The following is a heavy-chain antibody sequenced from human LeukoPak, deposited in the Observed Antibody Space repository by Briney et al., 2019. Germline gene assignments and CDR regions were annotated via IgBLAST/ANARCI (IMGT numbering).Heavy chain of an antibody. D-gene: IGHD4-17*01. CDR1: GTSFSSYY. CDR2: VNHSGYT. CDR3: ARMTTGHDY. J-gene: IGHJ4*02. V-gene: IGHV4-34*01. Sequence: PSETLSLTCGVSGTSFSSYYWSWIRQTPGKGLEWIGEVNHSGYTNMNPSLKSRVTISVDTSKNQFSLRMSTMTAADTAVYFCARMTTGHDYWGQGTLVTVSS.